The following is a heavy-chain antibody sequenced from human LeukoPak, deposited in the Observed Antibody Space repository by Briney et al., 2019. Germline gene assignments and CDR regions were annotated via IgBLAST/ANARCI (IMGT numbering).Heavy chain of an antibody. Sequence: SETLSLTCTVSGGSISSYFWSWIRQPPGKGLEWIGYFYYSGSTYCNPSLKSRVTISVDTSKNQFSLKLSSVTAADTAVYYCARRAAAGNIDYWGQGTLVTVSS. CDR3: ARRAAAGNIDY. CDR1: GGSISSYF. J-gene: IGHJ4*02. CDR2: FYYSGST. D-gene: IGHD6-13*01. V-gene: IGHV4-59*08.